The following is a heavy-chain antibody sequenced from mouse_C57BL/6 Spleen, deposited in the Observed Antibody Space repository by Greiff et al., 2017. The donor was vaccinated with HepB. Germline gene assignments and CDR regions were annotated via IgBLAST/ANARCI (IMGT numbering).Heavy chain of an antibody. Sequence: DVKLQESGPGLVKPSQSLSLTCSVTGYSITSGYNWNWIRQFPGNKLEWMGYISYDGSNNYNPSLKNRISITRDTSKNQFFLKLNSVTTEDTATYYCARDYYDYDVAWFAYWGQGTLVTVSA. J-gene: IGHJ3*01. CDR2: ISYDGSN. CDR1: GYSITSGYN. CDR3: ARDYYDYDVAWFAY. D-gene: IGHD2-4*01. V-gene: IGHV3-6*01.